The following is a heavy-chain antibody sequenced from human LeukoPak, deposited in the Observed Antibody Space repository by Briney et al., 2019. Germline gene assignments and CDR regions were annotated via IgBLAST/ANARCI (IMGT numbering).Heavy chain of an antibody. D-gene: IGHD3-9*01. V-gene: IGHV4-4*02. CDR2: IHRAGRT. J-gene: IGHJ4*02. CDR3: GKTDIYFNPIDY. Sequence: SETLSLTCAVSGVSISSSEWWIWVRQPPGQGLEWIGEIHRAGRTRYNPSLKSRVTISMDYSKNQFSLKLTSVTAADTAIYYCGKTDIYFNPIDYWGPGSLVTVSS. CDR1: GVSISSSEW.